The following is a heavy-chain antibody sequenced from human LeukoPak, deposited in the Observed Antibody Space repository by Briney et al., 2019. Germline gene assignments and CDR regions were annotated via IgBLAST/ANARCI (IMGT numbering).Heavy chain of an antibody. Sequence: GASLKVSCKASGGTFSSYAISWVRQAPGQGLEWMGRIIPLFGTADYAERFQGRVTITTGESTSTAYMELSSLRSEDTAVYYCARSLFRTSGGYYYMDVWDKGTAVTVSS. V-gene: IGHV1-69*05. J-gene: IGHJ6*03. D-gene: IGHD3/OR15-3a*01. CDR3: ARSLFRTSGGYYYMDV. CDR2: IIPLFGTA. CDR1: GGTFSSYA.